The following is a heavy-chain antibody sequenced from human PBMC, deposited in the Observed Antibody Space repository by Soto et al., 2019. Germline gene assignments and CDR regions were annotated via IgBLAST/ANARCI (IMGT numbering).Heavy chain of an antibody. CDR3: ARLRRRVEMATVHFDY. D-gene: IGHD4-4*01. V-gene: IGHV1-18*01. CDR2: ISAYNGNT. J-gene: IGHJ4*02. CDR1: GYTFTSYG. Sequence: QVQLVQSGAEVKKPGASVKVSCKASGYTFTSYGISWVRQAPGQGLEWMGWISAYNGNTNYAQKLQGRVTMTTDTSTITAYMELRSLRSDDTAVYYCARLRRRVEMATVHFDYWGQGTLVTVSS.